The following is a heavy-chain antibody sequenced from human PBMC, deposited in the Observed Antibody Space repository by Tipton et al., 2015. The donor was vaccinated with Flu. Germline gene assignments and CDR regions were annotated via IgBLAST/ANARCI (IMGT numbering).Heavy chain of an antibody. CDR1: GDSISSGNYY. J-gene: IGHJ4*02. D-gene: IGHD6-19*01. V-gene: IGHV4-31*03. CDR3: ARGWQWLADAFDY. Sequence: TLSLTCTVSGDSISSGNYYWSWVRQHPGKGLEWIAYISSNGITYYNPSLKSRVTISVDRSKNHFSLKLSSVTAADTAVYYCARGWQWLADAFDYWGQGTLVTVSS. CDR2: ISSNGIT.